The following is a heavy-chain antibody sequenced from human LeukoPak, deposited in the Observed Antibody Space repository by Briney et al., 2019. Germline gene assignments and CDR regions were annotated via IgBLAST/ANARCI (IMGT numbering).Heavy chain of an antibody. J-gene: IGHJ3*02. D-gene: IGHD6-6*01. CDR3: ARGEYSSSADDDAFDI. CDR1: GGSFSGYY. V-gene: IGHV4-59*10. Sequence: PSETLSLTCAVYGGSFSGYYWSWIRQPAGKGLEWIGRIYTSGSANYNPSLKSRVTMSVDTSKNQFSLKLSSVTAADTAVYYCARGEYSSSADDDAFDIWGQGTMVTVSS. CDR2: IYTSGSA.